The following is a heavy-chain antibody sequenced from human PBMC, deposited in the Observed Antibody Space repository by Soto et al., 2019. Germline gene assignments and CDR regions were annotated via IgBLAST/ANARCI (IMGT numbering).Heavy chain of an antibody. CDR3: ARESYGDYHFDY. V-gene: IGHV3-30-3*01. CDR1: GFTFRSYA. J-gene: IGHJ4*02. D-gene: IGHD4-17*01. Sequence: PGGSLRLSCAASGFTFRSYAMHWVRQAPGKGLEWVAVISYDGSNKYYADSVKGRFTISRDNSKNSLYLQMNSLRTEDTAVYYCARESYGDYHFDYWGQGTLVTVS. CDR2: ISYDGSNK.